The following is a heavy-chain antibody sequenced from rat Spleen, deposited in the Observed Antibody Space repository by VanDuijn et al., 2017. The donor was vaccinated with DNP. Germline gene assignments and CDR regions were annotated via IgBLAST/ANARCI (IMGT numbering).Heavy chain of an antibody. Sequence: QVQLQQSGAELAKPGSSVKISCRASGYTFTNYFISWIKQTTGQGLEYVGSINTGSGGTKYNEKFKGKATLTVDRSSSTAFMQLSSLTPDDSAVYYCAREVTYFGYYYFDYWGQGVMVTVSS. CDR1: GYTFTNYF. D-gene: IGHD1-9*01. CDR2: INTGSGGT. V-gene: IGHV1-43*01. CDR3: AREVTYFGYYYFDY. J-gene: IGHJ2*01.